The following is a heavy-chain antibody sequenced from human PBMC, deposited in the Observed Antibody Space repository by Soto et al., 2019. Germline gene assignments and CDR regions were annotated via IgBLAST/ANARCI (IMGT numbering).Heavy chain of an antibody. V-gene: IGHV4-34*01. J-gene: IGHJ3*02. Sequence: QVQLQQWGAGLLKPSETLSLTCAVYGGSFSGYYWSWIRQPPGKGLEWIGEINHSGSTNYNPSLKSRVTISVDTSESQCSLKLSSVTAADTAVYYCARVITVFGVVILPPNAFDIWGQGTMVTVSS. CDR1: GGSFSGYY. D-gene: IGHD3-3*01. CDR3: ARVITVFGVVILPPNAFDI. CDR2: INHSGST.